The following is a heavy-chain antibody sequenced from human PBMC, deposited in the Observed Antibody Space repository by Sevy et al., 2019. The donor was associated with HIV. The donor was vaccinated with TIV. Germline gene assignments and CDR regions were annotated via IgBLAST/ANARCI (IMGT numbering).Heavy chain of an antibody. CDR2: IYTRGGT. J-gene: IGHJ4*02. CDR1: GGSISSGNYY. Sequence: SETLSLTCTVSGGSISSGNYYWSWIRQPAGKGLEWIGRIYTRGGTKYNPSLKSRVTISVDTSKNQFSLKLSSVTAADTAVYYCARESGDCSSTSCYEGVFDYWGQGTLVTVSS. CDR3: ARESGDCSSTSCYEGVFDY. D-gene: IGHD2-2*01. V-gene: IGHV4-61*02.